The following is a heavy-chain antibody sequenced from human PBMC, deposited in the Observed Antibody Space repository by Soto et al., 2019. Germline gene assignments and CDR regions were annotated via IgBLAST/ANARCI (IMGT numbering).Heavy chain of an antibody. CDR3: ARSMTTVVTLDY. D-gene: IGHD4-17*01. V-gene: IGHV4-39*01. Sequence: PSATLSLTCTVSCGSISSSRYYWGWIRQPPGKGLEWIGSIYYSGSTYYNQSLKSRVTISVDTSKNQFSLKLSSVTAADTAVYYCARSMTTVVTLDYWGQGTLVTVS. CDR2: IYYSGST. CDR1: CGSISSSRYY. J-gene: IGHJ4*02.